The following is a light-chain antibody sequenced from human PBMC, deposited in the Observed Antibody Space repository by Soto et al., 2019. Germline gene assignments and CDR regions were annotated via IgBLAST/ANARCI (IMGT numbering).Light chain of an antibody. CDR1: QDIGQS. Sequence: IQLTQSPSSLSASVGDRVTITCRASQDIGQSLAWYQQEPGKAPKVLIYAASTLQSGVPSRFSGSGSGTDFTLTISCLQSEDFATYYCQQYYSTTWTFGQGTKVDIK. CDR2: AAS. CDR3: QQYYSTTWT. J-gene: IGKJ1*01. V-gene: IGKV1-9*01.